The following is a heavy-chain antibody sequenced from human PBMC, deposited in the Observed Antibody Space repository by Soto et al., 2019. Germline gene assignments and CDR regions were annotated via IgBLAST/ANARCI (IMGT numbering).Heavy chain of an antibody. CDR3: ARLIGTAMVSYYGMDV. CDR1: GGTFSSYA. CDR2: IIPIFGTA. V-gene: IGHV1-69*12. J-gene: IGHJ6*02. Sequence: QVQLVQSGAEVKKPGSSVKVSCKASGGTFSSYAISWVRQAPGQGLEWMGGIIPIFGTANYAQKFQGRVTITAEESTSTAYMGLSSLRSEDPAVYYCARLIGTAMVSYYGMDVWGQGTTVTVSS. D-gene: IGHD5-18*01.